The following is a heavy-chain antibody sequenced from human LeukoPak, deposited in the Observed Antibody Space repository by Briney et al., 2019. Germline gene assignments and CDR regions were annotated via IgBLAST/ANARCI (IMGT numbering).Heavy chain of an antibody. CDR3: ARASAYGGNPDYYYYYYMDV. CDR2: IIPILGIA. J-gene: IGHJ6*03. CDR1: GGTFSSYT. V-gene: IGHV1-69*02. D-gene: IGHD4-23*01. Sequence: ASVKVSCKASGGTFSSYTISWVRQAPGQGLEWMGRIIPILGIANYAQKFQGRVTITADESTSTAYMELSSLRSEDTAVYYCARASAYGGNPDYYYYYYMDVWGKGTTVTVSS.